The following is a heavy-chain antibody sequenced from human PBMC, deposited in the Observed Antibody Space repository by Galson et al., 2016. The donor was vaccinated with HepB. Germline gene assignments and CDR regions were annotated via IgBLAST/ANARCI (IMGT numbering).Heavy chain of an antibody. Sequence: SLRLSCAASGFILSDYYMDWVRQAPGKGLEWVSSISSSGYIYYADSVKGRFTISRDNAKNSLYLQMTSLRAEDTAVYYCAREANIVLMVYATNYYYYYMDVWGKGTTVTVSS. CDR2: ISSSGYI. D-gene: IGHD2-8*01. V-gene: IGHV3-69-1*01. CDR3: AREANIVLMVYATNYYYYYMDV. CDR1: GFILSDYY. J-gene: IGHJ6*03.